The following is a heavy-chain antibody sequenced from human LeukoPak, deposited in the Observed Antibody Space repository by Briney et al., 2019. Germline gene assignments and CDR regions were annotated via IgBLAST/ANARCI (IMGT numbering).Heavy chain of an antibody. D-gene: IGHD6-13*01. CDR2: INHSGST. V-gene: IGHV4-34*01. Sequence: SETLSLTCAVYGGSFSGYYWSWIRQPPGKGLGWSGKINHSGSTNYNPSLKSRLTILVDTSKNQFSLKLSSVTAADPAVYYCERHVRAAAGTYYYYYTDVWGKGTTVPVSS. CDR1: GGSFSGYY. CDR3: ERHVRAAAGTYYYYYTDV. J-gene: IGHJ6*03.